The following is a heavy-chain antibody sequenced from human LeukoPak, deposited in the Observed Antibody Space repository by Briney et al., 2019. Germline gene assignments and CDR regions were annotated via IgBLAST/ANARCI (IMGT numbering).Heavy chain of an antibody. CDR2: INSDGSTT. Sequence: PGGALRLSCAASGFTFSSYWMHWVRQAPGKGLVWVSRINSDGSTTSYADSVNGLFTIARDNAKNTLYLQMNSLRAEDTAVYYCAREHVQLLGAFDIWGQGTMVTVSS. CDR1: GFTFSSYW. J-gene: IGHJ3*02. V-gene: IGHV3-74*01. CDR3: AREHVQLLGAFDI. D-gene: IGHD5-18*01.